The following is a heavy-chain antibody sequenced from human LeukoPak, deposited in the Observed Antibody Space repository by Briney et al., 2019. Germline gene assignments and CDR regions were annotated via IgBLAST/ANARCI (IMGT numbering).Heavy chain of an antibody. CDR3: AKGRGTAVTSAANY. CDR1: GFTFSSYA. J-gene: IGHJ4*02. V-gene: IGHV3-23*01. CDR2: ISGSGDNT. Sequence: GGSLRLSCAASGFTFSSYAMSWVRQAPGKGLEWVSSISGSGDNTCFADSVKDRFSISRDDSKTTVSLQMNSLRAEDTAVYYCAKGRGTAVTSAANYWGQGTLVTVSS. D-gene: IGHD4-17*01.